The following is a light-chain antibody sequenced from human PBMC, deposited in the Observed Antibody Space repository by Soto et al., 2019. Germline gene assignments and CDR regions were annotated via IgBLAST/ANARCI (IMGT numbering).Light chain of an antibody. CDR3: QQYYSFPS. J-gene: IGKJ1*01. CDR2: AAS. V-gene: IGKV1D-8*01. Sequence: QKPGKAPELLIYAASTLQSGVPSRFSGSGSGTDFTLTISCLQSEDFATYYCQQYYSFPSFGQGTKVDIK.